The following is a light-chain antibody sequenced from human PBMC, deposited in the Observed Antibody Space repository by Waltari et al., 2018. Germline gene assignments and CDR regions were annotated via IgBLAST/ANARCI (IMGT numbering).Light chain of an antibody. CDR3: GSWDSALNPV. J-gene: IGLJ2*01. CDR2: DND. Sequence: QSVLTQPPSVSAAPGQKVTISCSGSSSNLAKNFVSWYQQVPGTAPQLLIFDNDKRPSGILARFSATKTDTSATLDISGLQSGDEADYYCGSWDSALNPVFGGGTHLTVL. V-gene: IGLV1-51*01. CDR1: SSNLAKNF.